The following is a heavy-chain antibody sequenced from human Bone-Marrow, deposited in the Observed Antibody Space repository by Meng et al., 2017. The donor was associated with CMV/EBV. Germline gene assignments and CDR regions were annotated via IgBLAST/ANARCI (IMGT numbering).Heavy chain of an antibody. CDR3: ARLVGVYGDYHFDY. D-gene: IGHD4-17*01. CDR1: GFTFSSYG. J-gene: IGHJ4*02. Sequence: GGSLRLYCAASGFTFSSYGMIWVRQAPGKGLEWVAVISYDGSNKYYADSVKGRFTISRDNSKNTLYLQRNSLRAEDTAVYYCARLVGVYGDYHFDYWGQGTLVTVSS. CDR2: ISYDGSNK. V-gene: IGHV3-30*03.